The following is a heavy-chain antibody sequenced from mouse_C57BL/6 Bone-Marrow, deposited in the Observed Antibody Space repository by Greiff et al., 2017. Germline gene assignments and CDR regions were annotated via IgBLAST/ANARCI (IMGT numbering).Heavy chain of an antibody. CDR1: GFTFSDYG. Sequence: EVMLVESGGGLVKPGGSLKLSCAASGFTFSDYGMHWVRQAPEKGLEWVAYISGGSSTIYYADTVKGRFTISRDNAKNTLFLQMTSLRSEDTAMYCCARSYPAWFAYWGQGTLVTVSA. J-gene: IGHJ3*01. CDR3: ARSYPAWFAY. CDR2: ISGGSSTI. V-gene: IGHV5-17*01.